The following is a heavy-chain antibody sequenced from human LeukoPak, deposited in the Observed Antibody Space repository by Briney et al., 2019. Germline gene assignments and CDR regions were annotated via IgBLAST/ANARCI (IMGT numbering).Heavy chain of an antibody. D-gene: IGHD3-22*01. J-gene: IGHJ3*02. CDR1: GGSISSGGYY. Sequence: PSETLSLTCTVSGGSISSGGYYWSWIRQHPGKGLEWIGYIYYSGSTYYNPSLKSRVTISVDTSKNQFSLKLSSVTAADTAVYYCARGGEYYDSSGRHDAFDIWGQGTMVTVSS. CDR2: IYYSGST. CDR3: ARGGEYYDSSGRHDAFDI. V-gene: IGHV4-31*03.